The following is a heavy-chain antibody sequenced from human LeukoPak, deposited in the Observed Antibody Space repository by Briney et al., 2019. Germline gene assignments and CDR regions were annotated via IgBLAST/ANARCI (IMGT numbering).Heavy chain of an antibody. CDR3: ARALGGGLNYFDY. CDR2: VSSGSDYI. CDR1: GFTFSTYS. V-gene: IGHV3-21*01. J-gene: IGHJ4*02. D-gene: IGHD1-26*01. Sequence: GGSLRLSCAASGFTFSTYSMNWVRQAPGKGLEWVSSVSSGSDYIYYADSMKGRFTISRDNAKNSLYLQMNSLRAEDTAVYYCARALGGGLNYFDYWGQGTLVTVSS.